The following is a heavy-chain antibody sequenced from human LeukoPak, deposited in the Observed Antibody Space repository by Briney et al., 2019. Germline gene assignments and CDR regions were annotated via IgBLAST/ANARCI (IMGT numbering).Heavy chain of an antibody. D-gene: IGHD3-22*01. J-gene: IGHJ5*02. CDR3: ARSWQRSGYLNWFDP. CDR1: GGPISSSSYY. Sequence: PSETLSLTCTVSGGPISSSSYYWGWIRQPPGKGLEWIGSIYYSGSTYYNPSLKSRVTISVDTSKNQFSLKLSSVTAADTAVYYCARSWQRSGYLNWFDPWGQGTLVTVSS. CDR2: IYYSGST. V-gene: IGHV4-39*01.